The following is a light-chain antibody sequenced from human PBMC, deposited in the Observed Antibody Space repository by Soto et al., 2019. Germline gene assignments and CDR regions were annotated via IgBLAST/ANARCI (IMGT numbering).Light chain of an antibody. Sequence: QAVVTQEPSPTVSPGGTVTLTCASSTGAVTSGYYPNWFQQKAGQAPRVLIYSTSNKHSWTPARFSGSLLGGKAALTLSGVQPEDEAEYYCLLFYGDAWVFGGGTKPTVL. J-gene: IGLJ3*02. V-gene: IGLV7-43*01. CDR3: LLFYGDAWV. CDR2: STS. CDR1: TGAVTSGYY.